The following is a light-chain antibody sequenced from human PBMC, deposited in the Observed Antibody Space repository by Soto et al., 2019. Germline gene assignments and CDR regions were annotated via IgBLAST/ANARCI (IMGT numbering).Light chain of an antibody. CDR3: CSYAGSSTFVV. CDR2: EGS. CDR1: SSDVGSYNL. J-gene: IGLJ1*01. Sequence: QLVLTQPASVSGSPGQSITISCTGTSSDVGSYNLVSWYQQHPGKAPKLMIYEGSKRPSGVSNRFSGSKSGNTASLTISGLQAEDEADYYCCSYAGSSTFVVFGTGTKVTVL. V-gene: IGLV2-23*03.